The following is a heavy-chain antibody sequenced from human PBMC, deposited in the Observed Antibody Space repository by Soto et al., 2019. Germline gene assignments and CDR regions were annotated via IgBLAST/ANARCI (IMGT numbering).Heavy chain of an antibody. CDR3: ASGQNGVWGG. CDR2: IYYSGST. V-gene: IGHV4-30-4*01. Sequence: QVQLQESGPGLVKPSQTLSLTCTVSGGSISSGDYYWSWICQPPGKGLEWIGYIYYSGSTYYNPSLKSRVPLSLDTSKNHFPLKLSAVTAADTAVYYCASGQNGVWGGWGQGTLVTVSS. CDR1: GGSISSGDYY. J-gene: IGHJ4*02. D-gene: IGHD2-8*01.